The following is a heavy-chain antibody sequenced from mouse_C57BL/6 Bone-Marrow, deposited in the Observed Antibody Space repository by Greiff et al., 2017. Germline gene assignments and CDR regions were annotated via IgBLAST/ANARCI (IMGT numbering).Heavy chain of an antibody. J-gene: IGHJ2*01. CDR2: INSDGGST. CDR3: ARPGPLWYLYYFDY. D-gene: IGHD2-1*01. V-gene: IGHV5-2*01. Sequence: EVQVVESGGGLVQPGESLKLSCESNEYEFPSHDMSWVRKTPEKRLELVAAINSDGGSTYYPDTMERRFIISRDNTKKTLYLQMSSLRSEDTALYYCARPGPLWYLYYFDYWGQGTTLTVSS. CDR1: EYEFPSHD.